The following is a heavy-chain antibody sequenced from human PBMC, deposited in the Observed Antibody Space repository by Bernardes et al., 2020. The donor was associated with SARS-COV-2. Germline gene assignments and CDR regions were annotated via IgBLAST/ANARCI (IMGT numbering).Heavy chain of an antibody. Sequence: VGSLRLSCAASGLTVTRTHMTWVRQAPGKGLEFVSLIHSAGTTFYADPVKGRFIISRDNSKNTVYLQMNSLRADDAAVYYCAGRRDSAASLDDWGQGTLVTVSS. D-gene: IGHD2-21*02. CDR1: GLTVTRTH. CDR2: IHSAGTT. J-gene: IGHJ4*02. CDR3: AGRRDSAASLDD. V-gene: IGHV3-66*02.